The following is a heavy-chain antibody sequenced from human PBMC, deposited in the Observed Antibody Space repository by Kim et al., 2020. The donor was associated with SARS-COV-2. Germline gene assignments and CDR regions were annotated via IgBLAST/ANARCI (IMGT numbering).Heavy chain of an antibody. D-gene: IGHD3-22*01. CDR3: AADGAGRYYDSSGYSDY. V-gene: IGHV1-58*01. J-gene: IGHJ4*02. CDR1: GFTFTSSA. Sequence: SVKVSCKASGFTFTSSAVQWVRQARGQRLEWIGWIVVGSGNTNYAQKFQERVTITRDMSTSTAYMELSSLRSEDTAVYYCAADGAGRYYDSSGYSDYWGPGTLVTVSS. CDR2: IVVGSGNT.